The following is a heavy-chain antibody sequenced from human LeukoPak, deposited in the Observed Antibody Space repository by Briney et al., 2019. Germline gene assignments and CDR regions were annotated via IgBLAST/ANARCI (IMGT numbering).Heavy chain of an antibody. CDR3: ARELRGMATVFDY. CDR1: GGSISSYY. Sequence: PSETLSLTCTVSGGSISSYYWSWIRQPPGKGLEWIGYIYYSGSTNYNPSLKSRVTISVDTSKNQFSLKLSSVTAADTAVYYCARELRGMATVFDYWGQGTLVTVSS. CDR2: IYYSGST. J-gene: IGHJ4*02. V-gene: IGHV4-59*01. D-gene: IGHD5-24*01.